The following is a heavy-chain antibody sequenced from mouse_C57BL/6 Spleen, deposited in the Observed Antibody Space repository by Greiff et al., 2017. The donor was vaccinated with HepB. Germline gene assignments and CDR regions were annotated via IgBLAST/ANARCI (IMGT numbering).Heavy chain of an antibody. J-gene: IGHJ2*01. Sequence: VQLQQSGAELARPGASVKLSCKASGYTFTSYGISWVKQRTGQGLEWIGEIYPRSGNTYYNEKFKGKATLTADKSSSTAYMELRSLTSEDSAVYFWAIPDYYGSSYNYWGQGTTLTVSS. CDR1: GYTFTSYG. D-gene: IGHD1-1*01. CDR3: AIPDYYGSSYNY. V-gene: IGHV1-81*01. CDR2: IYPRSGNT.